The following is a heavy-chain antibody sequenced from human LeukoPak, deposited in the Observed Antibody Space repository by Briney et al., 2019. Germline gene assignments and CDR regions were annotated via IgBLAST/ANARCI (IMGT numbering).Heavy chain of an antibody. CDR1: GGSISSGSYY. CDR3: AKNGQSGFSFDP. D-gene: IGHD3-3*01. CDR2: IYTSGST. V-gene: IGHV4-61*02. J-gene: IGHJ5*02. Sequence: PSETLSLTCTVSGGSISSGSYYWSWIRQPAGKGLEWIGRIYTSGSTNYNPSLKSRVTISVDTSKNQFSLKLSSVTAAGTAVYYCAKNGQSGFSFDPWGQGTLVTVSS.